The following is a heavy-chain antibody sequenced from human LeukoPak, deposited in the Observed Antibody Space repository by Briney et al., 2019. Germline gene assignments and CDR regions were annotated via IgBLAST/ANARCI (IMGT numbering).Heavy chain of an antibody. D-gene: IGHD3-22*01. CDR1: GFTFSSYG. J-gene: IGHJ4*02. CDR3: ARDQYYYDSSGYFDY. CDR2: IWYDGSNK. V-gene: IGHV3-33*01. Sequence: GGSLRLSCAASGFTFSSYGMHWVRQAPGKGLEWVAVIWYDGSNKYYADSVKGRFTISRDNSKNTLYLQVNSLRAEDTAVYYCARDQYYYDSSGYFDYWGQGTLVTVSS.